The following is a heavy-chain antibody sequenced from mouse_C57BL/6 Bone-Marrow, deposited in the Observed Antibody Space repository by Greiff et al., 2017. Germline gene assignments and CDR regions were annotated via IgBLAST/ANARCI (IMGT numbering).Heavy chain of an antibody. D-gene: IGHD1-1*01. CDR1: EYEFPSHD. V-gene: IGHV5-2*01. CDR2: INSDGGST. CDR3: ARRRNYYGSSPFSFDY. J-gene: IGHJ2*01. Sequence: EVMLVESGGGLVQPGESLKLSCESNEYEFPSHDMSWVRKTPEKRLELVAAINSDGGSTYYPDTMERRFIISRDNTKKTLYLQMSSLRSEDTALYYCARRRNYYGSSPFSFDYWGQGTTLTVSS.